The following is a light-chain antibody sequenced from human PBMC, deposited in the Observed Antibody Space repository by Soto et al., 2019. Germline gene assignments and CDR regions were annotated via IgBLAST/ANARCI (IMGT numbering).Light chain of an antibody. CDR2: GAS. Sequence: EIVMTQSPATLSVSPGERATLSCRASQSVGSNIAWYQQKPGQAPRLLIYGASTRATDIPARFSGSGSGTESTLTIISLQSEDFAVYCCQQYNNWPLFTFGPGTKVDSK. V-gene: IGKV3-15*01. CDR3: QQYNNWPLFT. CDR1: QSVGSN. J-gene: IGKJ3*01.